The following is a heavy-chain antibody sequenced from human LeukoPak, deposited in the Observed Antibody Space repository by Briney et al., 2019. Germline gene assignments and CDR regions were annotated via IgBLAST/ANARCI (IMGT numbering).Heavy chain of an antibody. J-gene: IGHJ4*02. CDR1: GGSISSYY. Sequence: SETLSLTCTVSGGSISSYYWSWIRQPPGKGLEWIGYIYYSGSTSYNPSLKSRVTISVDTSKNQFSLKLSSVAAADTAVYYCARAGRYCRGGSCYDYWGQGTLVTVSS. D-gene: IGHD2-15*01. CDR3: ARAGRYCRGGSCYDY. CDR2: IYYSGST. V-gene: IGHV4-59*01.